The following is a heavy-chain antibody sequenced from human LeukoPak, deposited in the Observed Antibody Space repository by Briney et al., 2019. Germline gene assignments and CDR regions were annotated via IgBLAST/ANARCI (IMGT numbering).Heavy chain of an antibody. Sequence: GGSLRLSCAASGFTVSSNYMSWVRQAPEKGLEWVSVIYSGGSTYYADSVKGRFTISRDNSKNTLYLRMNSLRAEDTAVYYCARSGSTNYYYYGMDVWGQGTTVTVSS. CDR3: ARSGSTNYYYYGMDV. D-gene: IGHD1-26*01. J-gene: IGHJ6*02. CDR1: GFTVSSNY. CDR2: IYSGGST. V-gene: IGHV3-53*01.